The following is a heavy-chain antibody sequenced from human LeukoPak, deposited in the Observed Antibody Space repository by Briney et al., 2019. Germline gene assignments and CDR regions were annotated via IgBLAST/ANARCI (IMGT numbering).Heavy chain of an antibody. CDR1: GGSISSYY. D-gene: IGHD3-10*01. V-gene: IGHV4-59*01. CDR3: ARARILWFGLDY. Sequence: SETLSLTCTVSGGSISSYYWSWIRQPPGKGLEWIGYIYYSGSTNYNPSLKSRVTISVDTSKNQFSLKLSPVTAADTAVYYCARARILWFGLDYWGQGTLVTVSS. CDR2: IYYSGST. J-gene: IGHJ4*02.